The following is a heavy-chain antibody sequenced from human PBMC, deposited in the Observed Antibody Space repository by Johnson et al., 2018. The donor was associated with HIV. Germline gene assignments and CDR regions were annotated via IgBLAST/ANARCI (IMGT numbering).Heavy chain of an antibody. D-gene: IGHD3-10*01. V-gene: IGHV3-7*02. CDR2: IKQDGSEK. Sequence: EQLVESGGGLVQPGGSLRLSCAASGFTFSSYWMSWVRQAPGKGLEWVANIKQDGSEKYYVDSVKGRFTISRDNAKNSLYLQMNSLRAEDTAVYYCASTGSGSDDAFDIWGQGTMVTVSS. J-gene: IGHJ3*02. CDR3: ASTGSGSDDAFDI. CDR1: GFTFSSYW.